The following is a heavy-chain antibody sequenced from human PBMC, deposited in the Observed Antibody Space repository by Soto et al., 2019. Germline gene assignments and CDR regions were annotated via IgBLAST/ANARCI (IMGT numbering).Heavy chain of an antibody. V-gene: IGHV3-15*01. CDR2: IKSRADGGTT. D-gene: IGHD6-19*01. CDR1: GFTFTKAW. CDR3: TTASQWLPPYS. J-gene: IGHJ4*02. Sequence: EVQLVESGGGLVKPGGSLRLSCAASGFTFTKAWMTWVRQTPGKGLEWVGRIKSRADGGTTDYAASVKDRFIISRDDSNDTPYLHMNRLKTDDTAVYYCTTASQWLPPYSWGQGALVTVSS.